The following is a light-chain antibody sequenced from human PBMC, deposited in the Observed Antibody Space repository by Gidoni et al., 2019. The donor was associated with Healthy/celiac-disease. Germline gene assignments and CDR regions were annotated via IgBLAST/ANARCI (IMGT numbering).Light chain of an antibody. CDR2: GAS. Sequence: EIVLTQSPGTLSLSPGERATLSSRASQSVSSSYLAWYQQKPGQAPRLLIYGASSRATGIPYRFSGSGSGTDFTLTISRLDPEDIAVYYCQQYGSSPLTFGGGTKVEIK. CDR1: QSVSSSY. J-gene: IGKJ4*01. CDR3: QQYGSSPLT. V-gene: IGKV3-20*01.